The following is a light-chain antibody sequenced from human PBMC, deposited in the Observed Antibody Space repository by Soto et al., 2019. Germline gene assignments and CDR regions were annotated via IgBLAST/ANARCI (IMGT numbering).Light chain of an antibody. V-gene: IGLV2-8*01. CDR3: SSYAGSNQRV. CDR2: EVS. J-gene: IGLJ2*01. Sequence: QSALTQPPSASGSPGQSVTISCTGTSSDVGGYNYVSWYQQHPGKAPKLMIYEVSKRPSGVPDRFSGSKSGNTASLTVSGLQAEDEADYYCSSYAGSNQRVFGGGTKRTVL. CDR1: SSDVGGYNY.